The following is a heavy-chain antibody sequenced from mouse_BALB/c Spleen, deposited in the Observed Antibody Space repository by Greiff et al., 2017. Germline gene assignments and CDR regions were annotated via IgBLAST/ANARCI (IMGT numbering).Heavy chain of an antibody. CDR3: ASANWAYGDFDV. CDR1: GYSITSDYA. V-gene: IGHV3-2*02. D-gene: IGHD4-1*01. Sequence: EVKLEESGPGLVKPSQSLSLTCTVTGYSITSDYAWYWIRQFPGNQLGWMGYITDSGSTSYNQTLKRRISITRDTSNNQFFLQLNSVTAEDTATCYCASANWAYGDFDVWGAGTTVTVSS. J-gene: IGHJ1*01. CDR2: ITDSGST.